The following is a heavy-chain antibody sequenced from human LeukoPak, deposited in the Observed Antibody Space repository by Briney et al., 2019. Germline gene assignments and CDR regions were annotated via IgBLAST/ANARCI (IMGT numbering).Heavy chain of an antibody. V-gene: IGHV3-66*01. CDR1: GFTVSSKY. CDR3: ASRVRLAGTESGFGY. D-gene: IGHD6-19*01. CDR2: IYSADTT. Sequence: GGSLRLSCAASGFTVSSKYMSWVRQAPGKGLEWVLVIYSADTTYYADSVKGRFTIFRDSSKNTLYLQMNSLRVEDTAVYYCASRVRLAGTESGFGYWGQGTLVTVS. J-gene: IGHJ4*02.